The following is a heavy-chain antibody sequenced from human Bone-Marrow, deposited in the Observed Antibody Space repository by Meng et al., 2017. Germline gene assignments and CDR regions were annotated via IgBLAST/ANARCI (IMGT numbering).Heavy chain of an antibody. D-gene: IGHD1-26*01. CDR2: SHSSGNT. V-gene: IGHV4-30-4*01. Sequence: QVQLQESGPRLVKPSETLSLTCTVSGASINSPDYYWNWSRQTPGKDREWLGDSHSSGNTYYPPSRRGRRAGAVATAKNHGAGRRTSATAADSAGDGGGRNPGSPDARAFDLWGQGALVTVSS. J-gene: IGHJ5*02. CDR3: GRNPGSPDARAFDL. CDR1: GASINSPDYY.